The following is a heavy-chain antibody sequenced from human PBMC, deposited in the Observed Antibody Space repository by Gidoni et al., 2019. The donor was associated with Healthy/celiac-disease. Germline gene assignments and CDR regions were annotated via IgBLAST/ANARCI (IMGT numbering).Heavy chain of an antibody. CDR2: IRSKANSYAT. D-gene: IGHD3-10*01. V-gene: IGHV3-73*02. J-gene: IGHJ4*02. Sequence: EVQLVESGGGLVQPGGSLKLSCPASGFTFSGSAMHWVRQASGKGLEWVGRIRSKANSYATAYAASVKGRFTISRDDSKNTAYLQMNSLKTEDTAVYYCTRHAPGFDYWGQGTLVTVSS. CDR3: TRHAPGFDY. CDR1: GFTFSGSA.